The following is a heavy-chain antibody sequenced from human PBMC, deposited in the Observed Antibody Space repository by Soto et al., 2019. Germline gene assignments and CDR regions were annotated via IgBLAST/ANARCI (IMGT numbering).Heavy chain of an antibody. CDR2: IYYSGST. CDR1: GGSISSGDYY. J-gene: IGHJ4*02. Sequence: QVQLQESGPGLVKPSQTLSLTCTVSGGSISSGDYYWSWIRQPPGKGLEWIGYIYYSGSTYYNPSLKSRVTITVDTSKNQVSLKLSSVTAADTAGYYCARGLFGLELGYWGQGTLVTVSS. CDR3: ARGLFGLELGY. D-gene: IGHD1-7*01. V-gene: IGHV4-30-4*01.